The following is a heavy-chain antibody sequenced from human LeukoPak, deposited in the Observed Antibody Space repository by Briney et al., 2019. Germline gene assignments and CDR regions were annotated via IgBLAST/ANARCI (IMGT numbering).Heavy chain of an antibody. Sequence: SVRPSCILSGYAFTRYGISWVRQAHGQWLEWKGWISAYNSNTNYAKKLQGRVTMTTDTSTSTAYMELRSLRSDDTAVYYCASSHRIPHCSSTSCQSAGFDYWGQRTLVTVSS. CDR1: GYAFTRYG. D-gene: IGHD2-2*01. V-gene: IGHV1-18*04. CDR2: ISAYNSNT. CDR3: ASSHRIPHCSSTSCQSAGFDY. J-gene: IGHJ4*02.